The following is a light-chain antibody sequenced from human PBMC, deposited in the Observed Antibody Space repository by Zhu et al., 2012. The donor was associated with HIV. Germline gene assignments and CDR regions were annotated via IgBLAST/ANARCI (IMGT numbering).Light chain of an antibody. V-gene: IGKV3-20*01. CDR3: QQYGGSPPVT. J-gene: IGKJ4*01. CDR2: GAS. CDR1: QSVSSSY. Sequence: EIVLTQSPGTLSLSPGERATLSCRASQSVSSSYLARYQQKPGQAPRLLIYGASSRATGIPDRFSGSGSGTDFTLTISRLEPEDFAVYYCQQYGGSPPVTFGGGTKVEIK.